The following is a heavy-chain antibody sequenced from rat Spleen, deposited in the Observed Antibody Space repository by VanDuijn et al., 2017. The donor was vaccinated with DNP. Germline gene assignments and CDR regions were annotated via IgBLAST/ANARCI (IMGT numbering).Heavy chain of an antibody. J-gene: IGHJ4*01. Sequence: EVQLVESGGGLVQPGRSLKLSCAGSGFTFTNYDMAWVRQAPTKGLEWVASISTSGGRTFYRDSVKGRFTISRDNGRNTLYLQMDGLRSEDTATFYCATHKGRSSSYALDAWGQGTSVTVSS. V-gene: IGHV5S13*01. CDR2: ISTSGGRT. CDR1: GFTFTNYD. CDR3: ATHKGRSSSYALDA. D-gene: IGHD1-11*01.